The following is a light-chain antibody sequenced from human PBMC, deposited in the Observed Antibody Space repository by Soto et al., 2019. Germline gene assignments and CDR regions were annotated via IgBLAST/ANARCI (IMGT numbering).Light chain of an antibody. V-gene: IGKV3-15*01. CDR3: QQYNTWPET. CDR1: QSVSSN. Sequence: EIVMTQSPATLSVSPGERATLFCRASQSVSSNLAWYQQKPGLAPRLLIYGASARATGIPARFSGSGSGTEFTLTISSLQSEDFTIYYCQQYNTWPETFGQGTKVEI. CDR2: GAS. J-gene: IGKJ1*01.